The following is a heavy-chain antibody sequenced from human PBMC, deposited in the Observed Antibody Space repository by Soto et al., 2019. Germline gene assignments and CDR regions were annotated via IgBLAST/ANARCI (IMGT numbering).Heavy chain of an antibody. CDR1: GFTFSSYA. J-gene: IGHJ4*02. CDR2: ISSSGGST. Sequence: GGSLRLSCAASGFTFSSYAMSWVRQAPGKGLEWVSAISSSGGSTYYADSVKGRFTISRDNSKNTLYLQMKSLRAEDTAVYYCAKTRGGNPRGPFDYWGQGTLVTVSS. V-gene: IGHV3-23*01. CDR3: AKTRGGNPRGPFDY. D-gene: IGHD2-15*01.